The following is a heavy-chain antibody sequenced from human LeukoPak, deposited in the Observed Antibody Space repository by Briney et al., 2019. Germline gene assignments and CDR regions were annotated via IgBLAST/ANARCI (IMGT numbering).Heavy chain of an antibody. CDR3: AKMTGLKLTNYGMDV. D-gene: IGHD3-9*01. CDR1: GFTFSTYA. Sequence: PGGSLTLSCAASGFTFSTYAMNWVRQAPGKGLEWVSAISGGIITTYYTDSVKGRFTISRDNSKHTLDLQMDSLRVDDTAVYYCAKMTGLKLTNYGMDVWGQGTTVTVSS. V-gene: IGHV3-23*01. CDR2: ISGGIITT. J-gene: IGHJ6*02.